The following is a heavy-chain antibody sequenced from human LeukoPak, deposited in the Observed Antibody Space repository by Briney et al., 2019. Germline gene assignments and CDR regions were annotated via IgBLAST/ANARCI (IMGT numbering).Heavy chain of an antibody. CDR2: IYSGGST. CDR1: GFTVSSNY. V-gene: IGHV3-66*01. J-gene: IGHJ4*02. CDR3: ARDWTTVTSLDY. Sequence: GGSLRLSCVASGFTVSSNYMSWVRQAPGKGLEWVSVIYSGGSTYYADSVKGRFTISRDNSKNTLYLQMNSLRAEDTAVYYCARDWTTVTSLDYWGQGTLVTVSS. D-gene: IGHD4-17*01.